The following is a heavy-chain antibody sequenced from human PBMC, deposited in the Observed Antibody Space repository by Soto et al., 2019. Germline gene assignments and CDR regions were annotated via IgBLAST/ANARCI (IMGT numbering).Heavy chain of an antibody. CDR2: IIPIFGTA. D-gene: IGHD5-12*01. V-gene: IGHV1-69*13. CDR3: ARGGRDGYNHIDY. J-gene: IGHJ4*02. Sequence: SVKVSCKASGGTFSSYAISWVRQAPGQGLEWMGGIIPIFGTANYAQKFQGRVTITADESTSTAYMELSSLRSEDTAVYYCARGGRDGYNHIDYWGQGTLVTFSS. CDR1: GGTFSSYA.